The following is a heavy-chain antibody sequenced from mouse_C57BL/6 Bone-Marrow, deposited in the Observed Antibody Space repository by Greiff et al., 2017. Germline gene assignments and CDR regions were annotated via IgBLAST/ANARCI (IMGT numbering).Heavy chain of an antibody. D-gene: IGHD2-4*01. Sequence: EVKLLESGPGLAKPSQTLSLTCSVTGYSITSDYWNWIRKFPGNKLEYMGYISYSGSTYYTPSLKSRISITRDTSKNQYYLQLNSVTTEDTATYYCARYRDYDESYFDYWGQGTTLTGSS. V-gene: IGHV3-8*01. CDR2: ISYSGST. J-gene: IGHJ2*01. CDR1: GYSITSDY. CDR3: ARYRDYDESYFDY.